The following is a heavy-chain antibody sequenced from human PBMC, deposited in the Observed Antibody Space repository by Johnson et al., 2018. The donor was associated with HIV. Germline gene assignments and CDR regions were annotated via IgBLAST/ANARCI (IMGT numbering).Heavy chain of an antibody. CDR1: GFTFSSYA. Sequence: QMQLVESGGGVVQPGRSLRLSCAASGFTFSSYAMHWVRQAPGKGLEWVAVISYDGSNKYYADSVKGRFTISRDNSKNTLYLQMNSLRAEDTAVYYCARGEEEQLGDAFDIWPRDNGHRLF. J-gene: IGHJ3*02. CDR2: ISYDGSNK. V-gene: IGHV3-30*04. D-gene: IGHD6-6*01. CDR3: ARGEEEQLGDAFDI.